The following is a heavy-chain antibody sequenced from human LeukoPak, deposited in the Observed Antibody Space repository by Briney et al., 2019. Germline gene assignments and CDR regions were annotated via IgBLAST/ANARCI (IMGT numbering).Heavy chain of an antibody. J-gene: IGHJ4*02. Sequence: PSETLSLTCTVSGGSISSYYWSWIRQPPGKGLEWIGYIYYSGSTNYNPSLKSRVTISVDTSKNQFPLKLSSVTAADTAVYYCARRIYGSPFDYWGQGTLVTVSS. CDR3: ARRIYGSPFDY. V-gene: IGHV4-59*08. CDR1: GGSISSYY. CDR2: IYYSGST. D-gene: IGHD4-17*01.